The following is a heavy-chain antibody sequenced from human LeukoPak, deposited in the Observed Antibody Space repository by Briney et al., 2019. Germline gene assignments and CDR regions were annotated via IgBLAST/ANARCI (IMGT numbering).Heavy chain of an antibody. Sequence: GESLKISCKGSGYSFTSYWIGWVRQMPGKGLEWMGIIYPGDSDTRYSPSFQGQVTISADKSISTAYLQWSSLKASDTAMYYCARVGQVDSSGYYFMSLDYWGQGTLVTVSS. J-gene: IGHJ4*02. CDR3: ARVGQVDSSGYYFMSLDY. D-gene: IGHD3-22*01. CDR1: GYSFTSYW. V-gene: IGHV5-51*01. CDR2: IYPGDSDT.